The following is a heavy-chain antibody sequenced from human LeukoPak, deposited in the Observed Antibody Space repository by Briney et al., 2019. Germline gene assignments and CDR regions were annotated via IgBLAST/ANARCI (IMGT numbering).Heavy chain of an antibody. Sequence: SQTLSLTCAISGDSVSSSSAAWNWIRQSPSRGLEWLGRTWYNSKWYNEYAVSVKGRITINPDTSKNQFSLQLNSMTPEDTAVYFCARGRVSYYGMDVWGQGTTVTVSS. V-gene: IGHV6-1*01. J-gene: IGHJ6*02. CDR3: ARGRVSYYGMDV. CDR1: GDSVSSSSAA. CDR2: TWYNSKWYN.